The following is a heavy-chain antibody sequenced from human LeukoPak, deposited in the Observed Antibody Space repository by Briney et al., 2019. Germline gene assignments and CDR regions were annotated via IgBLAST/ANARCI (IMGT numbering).Heavy chain of an antibody. CDR3: ARKRSRAVAAVDY. CDR2: INHSGST. J-gene: IGHJ4*02. D-gene: IGHD6-19*01. Sequence: SETLSLTWAVYGGSFSGYYWSWIRQPPGKGLEWIGEINHSGSTNYNPSLKSRVTISVDTSKNQFSLKLSSVTAADTAVYYCARKRSRAVAAVDYWGQGTLVTVSS. V-gene: IGHV4-34*01. CDR1: GGSFSGYY.